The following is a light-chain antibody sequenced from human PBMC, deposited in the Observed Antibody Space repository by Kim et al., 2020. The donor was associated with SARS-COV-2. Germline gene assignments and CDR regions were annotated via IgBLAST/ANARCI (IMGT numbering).Light chain of an antibody. V-gene: IGKV3-15*01. Sequence: EIVMTQSPATLSVSPGERATLSCRASQSVSSNLAWYQQKPGQAPRLLIYGAPTRATGIPARFSGSGSGTEFTLTISSLQSEDFAVYYCQQYNNWPPYTFGQGTKLDI. J-gene: IGKJ2*01. CDR3: QQYNNWPPYT. CDR2: GAP. CDR1: QSVSSN.